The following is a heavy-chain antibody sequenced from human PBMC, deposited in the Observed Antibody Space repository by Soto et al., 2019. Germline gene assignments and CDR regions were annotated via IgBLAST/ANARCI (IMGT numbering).Heavy chain of an antibody. CDR2: INTRGGTT. V-gene: IGHV1-46*02. Sequence: QVQLVQSGAEVMKPGASVRLSCKASGYTFNRLYFHWVRQAPGQRLAWMGIINTRGGTTAYAQNFRGRLTVTRDTSTSTLYMELSDLRSEDAAVYHCARGPDDSDVPRWDYWGQGTRVTVSS. CDR3: ARGPDDSDVPRWDY. D-gene: IGHD4-17*01. J-gene: IGHJ4*02. CDR1: GYTFNRLY.